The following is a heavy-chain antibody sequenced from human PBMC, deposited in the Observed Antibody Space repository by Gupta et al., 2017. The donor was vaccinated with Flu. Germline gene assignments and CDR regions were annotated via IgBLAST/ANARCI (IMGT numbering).Heavy chain of an antibody. CDR3: ARKDGDGIDY. CDR1: GGSISSGSYY. Sequence: QVQLQESGPGLVQPSQTLSLTCTVSGGSISSGSYYWSWIRQPAGKGLEWIGRIYTSGSTNYNPSLKSRVTISVDTSKNQFSLKLSSXTAADTAVXYCARKDGDGIDYWGQGTLVTVSS. V-gene: IGHV4-61*02. J-gene: IGHJ4*02. CDR2: IYTSGST. D-gene: IGHD5-24*01.